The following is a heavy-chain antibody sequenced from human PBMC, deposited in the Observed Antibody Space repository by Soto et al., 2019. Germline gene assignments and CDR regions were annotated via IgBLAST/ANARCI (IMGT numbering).Heavy chain of an antibody. CDR3: ARDGEILYHSGMDV. J-gene: IGHJ6*02. Sequence: QLQLQESGSGLVKPSQTLSLTCAVSGGSISSGGYSWSWIRPPPGKGLEWIGYIYHSGSTYYNRSLESRVTISVDRSKNQFSLKLSSVTATNTAVYYCARDGEILYHSGMDVWGQGTTVTVSS. D-gene: IGHD3-10*01. V-gene: IGHV4-30-2*01. CDR1: GGSISSGGYS. CDR2: IYHSGST.